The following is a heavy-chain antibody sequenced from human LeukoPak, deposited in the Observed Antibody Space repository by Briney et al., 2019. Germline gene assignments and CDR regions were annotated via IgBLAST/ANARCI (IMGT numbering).Heavy chain of an antibody. J-gene: IGHJ5*02. V-gene: IGHV1-24*01. CDR2: FDPEDGET. CDR3: VSRGGGGQSTGFAP. CDR1: GYTLTELS. Sequence: ASVKVSCKVSGYTLTELSMHWVRQAPGKGLEWMGGFDPEDGETIYAQKFQGRVTMTEDTSTDTAYMELSSLRSEDTAVYYCVSRGGGGQSTGFAPGAQEPLVTVPS. D-gene: IGHD2-21*01.